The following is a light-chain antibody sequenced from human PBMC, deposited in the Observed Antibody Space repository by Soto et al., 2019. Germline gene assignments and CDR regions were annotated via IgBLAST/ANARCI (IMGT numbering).Light chain of an antibody. CDR3: QQYGSSPIT. Sequence: EVVMTQSPATLSVSPVERATLSCRASRSVASNLAWYQHKPGQGPRLLLYGASNRATGIPDRFSGNGSGTDFTLTISRLEPEDFAVYYCQQYGSSPITFGQGTRLEIK. CDR1: RSVASN. J-gene: IGKJ5*01. V-gene: IGKV3-20*01. CDR2: GAS.